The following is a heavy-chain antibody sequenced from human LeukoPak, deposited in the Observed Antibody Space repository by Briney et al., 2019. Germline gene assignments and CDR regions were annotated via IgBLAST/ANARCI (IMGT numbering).Heavy chain of an antibody. CDR2: ISGSGGAT. CDR1: GFTFRSYD. J-gene: IGHJ6*03. V-gene: IGHV3-23*01. CDR3: AKDPPDFMDV. Sequence: GGSLRLSCLASGFTFRSYDMGWVRQTPGKGLEWVSAISGSGGATYYADSVKGRFTISRDNSKKMLYLQMNSLRAEDTAIYHCAKDPPDFMDVWGKGTTVTVSS.